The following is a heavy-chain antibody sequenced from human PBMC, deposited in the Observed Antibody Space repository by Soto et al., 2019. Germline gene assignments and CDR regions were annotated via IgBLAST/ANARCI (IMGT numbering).Heavy chain of an antibody. CDR2: IYPGDSDT. D-gene: IGHD3-10*01. CDR1: GYSFTSYW. V-gene: IGHV5-51*01. Sequence: PGESLKISCKGSGYSFTSYWIGWVRQMPGKGLEWMGIIYPGDSDTRYSPSFQGQVTISGDESISTAYLQWSSLKASDIAMYYCARRYYYGSGSYRDYFDYWGQGTLVTVSS. J-gene: IGHJ4*02. CDR3: ARRYYYGSGSYRDYFDY.